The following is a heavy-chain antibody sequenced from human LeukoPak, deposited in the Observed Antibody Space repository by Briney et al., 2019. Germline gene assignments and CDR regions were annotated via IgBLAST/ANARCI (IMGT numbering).Heavy chain of an antibody. CDR3: ARSPPYCSGGSCYGH. Sequence: ESLKISCKGSGYSFTSYWIGWVRQMPGKGLEWMGIIYPGDSDTRYGPSFQGQVTISADKSISTAYLQWSSLKASDTAMYYCARSPPYCSGGSCYGHWGQGTLVTVSS. J-gene: IGHJ4*02. V-gene: IGHV5-51*01. CDR2: IYPGDSDT. D-gene: IGHD2-15*01. CDR1: GYSFTSYW.